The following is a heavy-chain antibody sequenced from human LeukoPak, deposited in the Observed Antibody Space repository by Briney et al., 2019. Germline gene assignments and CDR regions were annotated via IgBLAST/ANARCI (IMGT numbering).Heavy chain of an antibody. V-gene: IGHV3-48*04. J-gene: IGHJ4*02. CDR1: GFTFSSYS. CDR3: ARRQGEGGY. CDR2: ISGSSSTI. D-gene: IGHD3-16*01. Sequence: GGSLRLSCAASGFTFSSYSMNWVRQAPGKGLEWVSYISGSSSTIYYADSVKGRFTISRDNAKNSLYLQMNSLRAEDTAVYYCARRQGEGGYWGQGTLVTVSS.